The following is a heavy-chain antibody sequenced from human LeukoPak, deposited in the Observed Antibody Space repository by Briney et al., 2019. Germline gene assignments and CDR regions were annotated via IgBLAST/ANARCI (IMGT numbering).Heavy chain of an antibody. CDR2: ISGDGGST. V-gene: IGHV3-43*02. Sequence: GGSLRLSCAASGFTFDDYSMHWVRQAPGKGLEWVSLISGDGGSTYYADSVKGRFTISRDNSKNSLYLQMNSLRTEDTALYYCAKDTEDDFWSGYSTPDYWGQGTLVTVSS. D-gene: IGHD3-3*01. CDR1: GFTFDDYS. CDR3: AKDTEDDFWSGYSTPDY. J-gene: IGHJ4*02.